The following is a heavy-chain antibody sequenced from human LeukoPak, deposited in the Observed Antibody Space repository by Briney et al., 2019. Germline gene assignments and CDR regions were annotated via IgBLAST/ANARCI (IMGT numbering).Heavy chain of an antibody. V-gene: IGHV3-21*01. CDR1: GFTFSSYS. CDR2: ISSSSSYI. D-gene: IGHD3-10*01. Sequence: GGSLRLSCAASGFTFSSYSMNWVRQAPGKGLEWVSSISSSSSYIYYADSVKGRFTISRDNAKNSLYLQMNSLRAEDTAVYYCARAYYYGSGGPSSEGYYYGMDVWGQGTTVTVSS. J-gene: IGHJ6*02. CDR3: ARAYYYGSGGPSSEGYYYGMDV.